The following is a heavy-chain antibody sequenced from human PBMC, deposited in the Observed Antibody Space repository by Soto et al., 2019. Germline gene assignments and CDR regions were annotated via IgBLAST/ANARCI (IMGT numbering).Heavy chain of an antibody. CDR2: IYYSGRT. Sequence: SETLSLTCTVSGGSISSGGYYWSWIRQPPGKGLEWIGYIYYSGRTNYNPSLKSRVTISVDTSKNQFSLKLSSVTAADTAVYYCARGVDMEAWGQGTLVTVSS. CDR1: GGSISSGGYY. V-gene: IGHV4-61*08. CDR3: ARGVDMEA. D-gene: IGHD5-12*01. J-gene: IGHJ5*02.